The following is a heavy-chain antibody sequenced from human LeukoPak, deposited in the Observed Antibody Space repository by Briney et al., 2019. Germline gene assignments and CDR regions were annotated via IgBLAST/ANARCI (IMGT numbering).Heavy chain of an antibody. J-gene: IGHJ4*02. V-gene: IGHV3-49*04. CDR1: GFNFGDYA. CDR2: IRSKIYGGTP. Sequence: PGGSLRLSCTTSGFNFGDYAMTWVRPAPGKGLEWVGFIRSKIYGGTPEYAASVKGRFTISRDDSKGVAYLQMNSLKTEDTAVYYCTRDQTPYYWGQGTLVTVAS. CDR3: TRDQTPYY.